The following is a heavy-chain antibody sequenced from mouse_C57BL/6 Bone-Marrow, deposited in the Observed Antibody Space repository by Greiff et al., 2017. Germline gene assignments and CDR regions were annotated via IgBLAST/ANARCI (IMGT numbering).Heavy chain of an antibody. Sequence: VQPGASVKISCKASGYSFTDYNMNWVKQSNGKSLEWIGVINPNYGTTSYNQKFKGKATLTVDQSSSTAYMQLNNLTSEDSAVYYCARGYDYDYAMDYWGQGTSVTVSS. CDR1: GYSFTDYN. J-gene: IGHJ4*01. V-gene: IGHV1-39*01. CDR3: ARGYDYDYAMDY. CDR2: INPNYGTT. D-gene: IGHD2-4*01.